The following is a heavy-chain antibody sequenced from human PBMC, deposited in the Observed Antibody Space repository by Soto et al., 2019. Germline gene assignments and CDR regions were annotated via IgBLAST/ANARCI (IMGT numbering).Heavy chain of an antibody. CDR2: IYHSGST. D-gene: IGHD4-17*01. CDR3: ARVWAVTNDAFDI. V-gene: IGHV4-4*02. J-gene: IGHJ3*02. CDR1: GGSISSSNW. Sequence: QVQLQASGPGLVKPSGTLSLTCAVSGGSISSSNWWSWVRQPPGEGLEWIGEIYHSGSTNYNPSLKSRVTISVDKSKNQFSLQLSCLTAADTAVYYCARVWAVTNDAFDIWGQGTMVTVSS.